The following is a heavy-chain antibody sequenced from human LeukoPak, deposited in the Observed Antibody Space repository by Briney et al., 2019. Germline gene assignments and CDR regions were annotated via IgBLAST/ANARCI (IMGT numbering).Heavy chain of an antibody. J-gene: IGHJ4*02. CDR1: GFTFSSYG. Sequence: GGTLRLSCAASGFTFSSYGMSWVRQAPGKGLEWVSGISGSGGSTYYADSVKGRFTISRDDSKNTLYLQMNSLRAEDTALYYCEKATQQWLTFFDYWGQGTLVTVSS. CDR3: EKATQQWLTFFDY. D-gene: IGHD6-19*01. V-gene: IGHV3-23*01. CDR2: ISGSGGST.